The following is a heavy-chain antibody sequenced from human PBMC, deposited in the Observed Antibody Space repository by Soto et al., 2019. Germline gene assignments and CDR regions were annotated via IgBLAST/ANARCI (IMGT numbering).Heavy chain of an antibody. D-gene: IGHD6-13*01. CDR3: ARTTWKLVDPYYFDY. Sequence: GESLKISCKGSGYSFATYWIGWVRQMPGKGPEWMGIIYPGDFDTRYSPSFQGRVTISVDKSISTAYLQWSSLKASDTAIYYCARTTWKLVDPYYFDYWGQGTLVTVSS. V-gene: IGHV5-51*01. CDR2: IYPGDFDT. CDR1: GYSFATYW. J-gene: IGHJ4*02.